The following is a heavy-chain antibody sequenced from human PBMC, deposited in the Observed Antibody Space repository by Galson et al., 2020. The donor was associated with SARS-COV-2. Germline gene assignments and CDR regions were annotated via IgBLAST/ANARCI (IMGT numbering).Heavy chain of an antibody. CDR3: TWTTGTVQWEF. CDR2: VKSKTDGGTT. J-gene: IGHJ4*02. CDR1: GFTFSNAW. D-gene: IGHD4-17*01. Sequence: GGSLRLSCAASGFTFSNAWMSWVRQAPGKGLEWVGRVKSKTDGGTTDYAAPVKGRFIISRDDSKNTLYLQMDSLKTEDTAVYYCTWTTGTVQWEFWGQGTQVTVSS. V-gene: IGHV3-15*01.